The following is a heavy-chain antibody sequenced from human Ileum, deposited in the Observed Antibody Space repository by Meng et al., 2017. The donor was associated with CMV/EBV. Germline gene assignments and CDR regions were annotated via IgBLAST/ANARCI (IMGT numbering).Heavy chain of an antibody. Sequence: GGSLRLSCAASGFTFSRYWMYWVRQTPGKGLVYISRIDGDGGNTDYADSVKGRFTISRDNAKNTLYLQMSSLTAEDTAVYYCARQLVTDFWNAIDYWGRGTLVTVSS. CDR2: IDGDGGNT. V-gene: IGHV3-74*01. J-gene: IGHJ4*02. CDR3: ARQLVTDFWNAIDY. CDR1: GFTFSRYW. D-gene: IGHD3-3*01.